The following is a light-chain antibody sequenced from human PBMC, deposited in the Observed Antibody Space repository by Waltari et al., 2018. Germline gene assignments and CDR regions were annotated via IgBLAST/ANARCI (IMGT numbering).Light chain of an antibody. V-gene: IGLV3-1*01. CDR1: TLGEKY. CDR3: QAWDSNTAGGV. Sequence: SYELTQPPSVSVSPGQTASITCSGDTLGEKYACWYQQKPGQSPVLVIYQDNKRPSGIPERFSGSNSGNTVTLTISGTQALDEADYYCQAWDSNTAGGVFGGGTKLTVL. J-gene: IGLJ2*01. CDR2: QDN.